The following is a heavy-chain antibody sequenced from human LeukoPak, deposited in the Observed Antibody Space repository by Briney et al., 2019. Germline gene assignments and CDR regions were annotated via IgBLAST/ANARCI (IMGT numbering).Heavy chain of an antibody. CDR3: ATPALMVRGGPFFDY. CDR2: FDPEDGET. D-gene: IGHD3-10*01. V-gene: IGHV1-24*01. CDR1: GYTLTELS. J-gene: IGHJ4*02. Sequence: ASVKVSCKVSGYTLTELSMHWVRQAPGKGREWMGGFDPEDGETIYAQKFQGRVTMTEDTSTDTAYMELSSLRSEDTAVYYCATPALMVRGGPFFDYWGQGTLVTVSS.